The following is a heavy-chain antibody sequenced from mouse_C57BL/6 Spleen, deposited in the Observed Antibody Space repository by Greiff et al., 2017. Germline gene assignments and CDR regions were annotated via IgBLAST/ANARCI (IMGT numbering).Heavy chain of an antibody. CDR1: GYTFTDYY. J-gene: IGHJ4*01. Sequence: QVQLQQSGAELVRPGASVKLSCKASGYTFTDYYINWVKQRPGQGLEWIARIYPGSGNTYYNEKFKGKATLTAEKSSRTAYMQLSSLTSEDSAVYFCARWAPGYAMDYWGQGTSVTVSS. V-gene: IGHV1-76*01. CDR3: ARWAPGYAMDY. CDR2: IYPGSGNT.